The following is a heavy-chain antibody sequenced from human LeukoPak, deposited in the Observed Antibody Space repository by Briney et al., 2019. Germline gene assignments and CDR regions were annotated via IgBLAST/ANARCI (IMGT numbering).Heavy chain of an antibody. D-gene: IGHD6-13*01. CDR2: IYYSGST. V-gene: IGHV4-39*01. J-gene: IGHJ4*02. Sequence: PSETLSLTCTVSGGSISSSSYYWGWIRQPPGKGLEWIGSIYYSGSTYYNPSLKSRVTISVDTSKNQFSLKLSSATAADTAVYYCASGYSSSWYMDYWGQGTLVTVSS. CDR3: ASGYSSSWYMDY. CDR1: GGSISSSSYY.